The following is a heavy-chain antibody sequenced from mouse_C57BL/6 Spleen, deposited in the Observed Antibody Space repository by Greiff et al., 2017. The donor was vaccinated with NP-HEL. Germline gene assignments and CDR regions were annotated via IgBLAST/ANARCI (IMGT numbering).Heavy chain of an antibody. CDR3: ARDRDSSGPGAMDY. V-gene: IGHV5-16*01. Sequence: EVKLMESEGGLVQPGSSMKLSCTASGFTFSDYYMAWVRQVPEKGLEWVANINYDGSSTYYLDSLKSRFIISRDNAKNILYLQMSSLKSEDTATYYCARDRDSSGPGAMDYWGQGTSVTVSS. CDR2: INYDGSST. D-gene: IGHD3-2*02. CDR1: GFTFSDYY. J-gene: IGHJ4*01.